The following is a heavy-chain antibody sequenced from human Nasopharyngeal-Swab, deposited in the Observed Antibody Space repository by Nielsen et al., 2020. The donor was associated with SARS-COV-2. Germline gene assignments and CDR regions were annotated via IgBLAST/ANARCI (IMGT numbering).Heavy chain of an antibody. CDR1: GFTFSSYA. D-gene: IGHD5-18*01. CDR2: ISGSGGST. Sequence: GESLKISCAASGFTFSSYAMSWVRRAPGKGLEWVSAISGSGGSTYYADSVKGRFTISRDNSKNTLYLQMNSLRAEDTAVYYCARLEGGRGYSYGDYYYYYGMDVWGQGTTVTVSS. J-gene: IGHJ6*02. CDR3: ARLEGGRGYSYGDYYYYYGMDV. V-gene: IGHV3-23*01.